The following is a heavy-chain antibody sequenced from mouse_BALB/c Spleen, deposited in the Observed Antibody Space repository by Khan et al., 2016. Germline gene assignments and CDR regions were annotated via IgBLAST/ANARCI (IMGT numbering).Heavy chain of an antibody. CDR3: TGDGPNYAMDY. Sequence: EVQLQESGPGLMKPSQSLSLTCNVTGYSITSDYAWNWIRQFPGNKLEWMGYIIYSGSPTYTPYPKSRISITRETSKNQFFLQLNSVTFEDTATFLCTGDGPNYAMDYWGQGTSVTVSS. J-gene: IGHJ4*01. CDR1: GYSITSDYA. V-gene: IGHV3-2*02. CDR2: IIYSGSP. D-gene: IGHD2-3*01.